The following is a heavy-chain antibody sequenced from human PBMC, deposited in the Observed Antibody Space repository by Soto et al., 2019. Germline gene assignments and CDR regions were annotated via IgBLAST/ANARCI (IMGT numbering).Heavy chain of an antibody. D-gene: IGHD4-17*01. CDR2: SSYGGSNK. CDR1: GFTFSAFG. J-gene: IGHJ6*02. CDR3: AKGPLRFPYYRDYADYSYVMDV. Sequence: QMKLVESGGGVVQPGTSLRLSCVASGFTFSAFGMHWVRQAPGKGLEWVAISSYGGSNKYYGESVQGRFTISRDNSRDTLYLQINSLGDEDTAVYSCAKGPLRFPYYRDYADYSYVMDVWGQGTTVTVSS. V-gene: IGHV3-30*18.